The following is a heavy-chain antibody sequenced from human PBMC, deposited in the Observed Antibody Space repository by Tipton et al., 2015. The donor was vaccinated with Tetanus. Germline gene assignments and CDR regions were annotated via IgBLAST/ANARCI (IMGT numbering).Heavy chain of an antibody. Sequence: TLSLTCTVSGGSVRSGDYSWNWTRRPPGKGLEWLAYVSYSGRTNSNYSLKSRITISQDTSKNQFSLRLTSVTAADTAVYYCARRSYCSSSRCFDAFDLWGQGTMVTVSS. V-gene: IGHV4-61*08. CDR1: GGSVRSGDYS. D-gene: IGHD2-2*01. J-gene: IGHJ3*01. CDR2: VSYSGRT. CDR3: ARRSYCSSSRCFDAFDL.